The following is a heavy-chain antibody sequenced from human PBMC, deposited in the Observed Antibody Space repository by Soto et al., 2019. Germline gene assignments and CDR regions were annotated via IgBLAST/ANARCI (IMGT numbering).Heavy chain of an antibody. D-gene: IGHD3-22*01. CDR1: GFTFSNAW. Sequence: GGSLRLSCAASGFTFSNAWMNWVRQAPGKGLEWVGRIKSKTDGGTTDYAAPVKGRFTISRDDSKNTLYLQMNSLKTEDTAVYYCTTGFTMLVVVIVDAFAIWGRGTMVTVSS. CDR3: TTGFTMLVVVIVDAFAI. V-gene: IGHV3-15*07. J-gene: IGHJ3*02. CDR2: IKSKTDGGTT.